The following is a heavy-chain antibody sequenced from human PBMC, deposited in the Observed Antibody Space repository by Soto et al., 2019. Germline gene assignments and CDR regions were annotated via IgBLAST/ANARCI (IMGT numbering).Heavy chain of an antibody. J-gene: IGHJ6*02. CDR1: GYTFTGYY. Sequence: ASVKVSCKASGYTFTGYYMHWVRQAPGQGLEWMGWINPNSGGTNYAQKFQGWVTMTRDTSISTAYMELSRLRSDDTAVYYCARSRRSSSSRGDYYYGMDVWGQGTTVTVSS. V-gene: IGHV1-2*04. CDR2: INPNSGGT. CDR3: ARSRRSSSSRGDYYYGMDV. D-gene: IGHD6-6*01.